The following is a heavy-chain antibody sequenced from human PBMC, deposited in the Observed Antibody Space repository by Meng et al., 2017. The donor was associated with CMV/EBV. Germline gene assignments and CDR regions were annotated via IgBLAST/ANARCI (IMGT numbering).Heavy chain of an antibody. Sequence: GGSLRLSCAASGFTFDDYGMSWVRQAPGKGLEWVANIKQDGSEKYYVDSVKGRFTISRDNAKNSLYLQMNSLRAEDTAVYYCARDRWVGATRFFQHWGQGTLVTVSS. J-gene: IGHJ1*01. CDR2: IKQDGSEK. CDR3: ARDRWVGATRFFQH. V-gene: IGHV3-7*01. D-gene: IGHD1-26*01. CDR1: GFTFDDYG.